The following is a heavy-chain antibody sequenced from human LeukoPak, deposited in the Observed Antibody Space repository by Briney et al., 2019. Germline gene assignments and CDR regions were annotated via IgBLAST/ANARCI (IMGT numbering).Heavy chain of an antibody. V-gene: IGHV1-69*13. CDR3: ARDLSGYGSYFDY. CDR1: GGTFSSYD. D-gene: IGHD3-22*01. Sequence: GASVKVSCKASGGTFSSYDISWVRQAPGQGLEWMGGITPVFGTAKYAQKFQGRVTITAVESTSTAYMELSSLRSEDTAVYYCARDLSGYGSYFDYWGQGTLVTVSS. J-gene: IGHJ4*02. CDR2: ITPVFGTA.